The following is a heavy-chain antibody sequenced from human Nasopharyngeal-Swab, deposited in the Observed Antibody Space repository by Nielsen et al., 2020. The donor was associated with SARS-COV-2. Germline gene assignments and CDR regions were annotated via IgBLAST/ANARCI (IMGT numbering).Heavy chain of an antibody. CDR3: ARDVAVTKYYYYYMDV. Sequence: GESLKISCAASGFTFSSYAMHWVRQAPGKGLEWVAVISYDGSNKYYADSVKGRFTISRDNSKNTLYLQMNSLRAEDMAVYYCARDVAVTKYYYYYMDVWGKGTTVTVSS. CDR2: ISYDGSNK. V-gene: IGHV3-30-3*01. CDR1: GFTFSSYA. D-gene: IGHD4-17*01. J-gene: IGHJ6*03.